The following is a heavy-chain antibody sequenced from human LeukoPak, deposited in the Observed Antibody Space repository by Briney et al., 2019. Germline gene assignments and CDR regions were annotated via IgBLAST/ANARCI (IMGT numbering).Heavy chain of an antibody. D-gene: IGHD3-10*01. J-gene: IGHJ4*02. V-gene: IGHV1-46*01. Sequence: ASVKVSCKASGYTFTSYYMHWVRQAPGQGLEWMGIINPSGGSTSYAQKFQGRVTMTRDMSTSTVYMELSSLRSEDTAVYYCARDLHGSWSYYNPARASNDYGDQGTLVTVFS. CDR1: GYTFTSYY. CDR3: ARDLHGSWSYYNPARASNDY. CDR2: INPSGGST.